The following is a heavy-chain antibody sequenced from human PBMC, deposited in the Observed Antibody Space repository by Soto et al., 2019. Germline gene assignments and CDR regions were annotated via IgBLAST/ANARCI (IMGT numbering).Heavy chain of an antibody. CDR3: VKDLHTEAYGMGV. CDR2: IKEDGSEK. Sequence: GGSLRLSCAASGFTFSGFWMSWVRQAPGKGLEWVANIKEDGSEKYYADSVKGRFTISRDNSRNTLYLQMDSLRVEDTAVYYCVKDLHTEAYGMGVWGQGTTVTVSS. J-gene: IGHJ6*02. CDR1: GFTFSGFW. V-gene: IGHV3-7*01.